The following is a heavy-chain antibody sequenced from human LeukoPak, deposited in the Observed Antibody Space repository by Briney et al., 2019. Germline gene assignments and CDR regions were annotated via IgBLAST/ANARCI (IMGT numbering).Heavy chain of an antibody. D-gene: IGHD1-26*01. CDR2: IIPIFGTA. CDR3: AGEVRYSGSYFDY. J-gene: IGHJ4*02. Sequence: ASVKVSCKASGGTFSSYAISWVRQAPGQGLEWMGGIIPIFGTANYAQKFQGRVTITADESTSTAYMELSSLRSEDTAVYYCAGEVRYSGSYFDYWGQGTLVTVSS. CDR1: GGTFSSYA. V-gene: IGHV1-69*13.